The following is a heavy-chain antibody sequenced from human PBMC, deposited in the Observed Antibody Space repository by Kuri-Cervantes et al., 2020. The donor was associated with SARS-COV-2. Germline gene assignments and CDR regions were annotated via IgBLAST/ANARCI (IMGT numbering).Heavy chain of an antibody. CDR3: ATTNSGYDTSD. D-gene: IGHD3-9*01. CDR1: GGSITSTNYY. V-gene: IGHV4-39*07. CDR2: INYSGSA. J-gene: IGHJ4*02. Sequence: SETLSLTCTVSGGSITSTNYYWGWIRQPPGKGLEWIGSINYSGSACYNPSLKSRVTISVDTSKNQFSLKLSSVTAADTAVYYCATTNSGYDTSDWGQGTLVTVSS.